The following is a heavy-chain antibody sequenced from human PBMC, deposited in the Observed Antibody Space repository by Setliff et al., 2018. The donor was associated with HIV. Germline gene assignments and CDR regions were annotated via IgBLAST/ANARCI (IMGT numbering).Heavy chain of an antibody. Sequence: LRLSCAASGFTFSSAWMGWVRQAPGKGLEWVAVIWYDGSNKYYADSVKGRFTISRDNSKNTLYLQMNSLRAEDTAVYYCAKDRWGGKPYYFDYWGQGTLVTVSS. CDR1: GFTFSSAW. D-gene: IGHD7-27*01. CDR3: AKDRWGGKPYYFDY. CDR2: IWYDGSNK. V-gene: IGHV3-33*06. J-gene: IGHJ4*02.